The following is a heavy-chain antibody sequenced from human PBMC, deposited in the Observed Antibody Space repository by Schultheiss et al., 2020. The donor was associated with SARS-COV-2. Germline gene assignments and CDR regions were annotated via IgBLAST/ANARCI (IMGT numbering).Heavy chain of an antibody. CDR1: GGSFSGYY. J-gene: IGHJ3*02. CDR2: IYYSGST. Sequence: SETLSLTCAVYGGSFSGYYWSWIRQPPGKGLEWIGYIYYSGSTYYNPSLKSRVTMSVDTSKNQFSLKLSSVTAADTAIYYCVRTIVSGTRGAFDIWGQGTMVTVSS. CDR3: VRTIVSGTRGAFDI. D-gene: IGHD6-19*01. V-gene: IGHV4-34*01.